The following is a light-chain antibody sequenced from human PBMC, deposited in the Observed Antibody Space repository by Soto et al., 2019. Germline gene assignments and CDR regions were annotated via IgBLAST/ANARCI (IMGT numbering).Light chain of an antibody. Sequence: EVVLTQSPGTLSLSLGERATLSCRASQSLNTNYLAWYQQKPGQAPRLLIYGASSRATGIPDRFSGSGSGADFTLTISRLEPEDFAVYYCQQYGSSPSTFGQGTKLEIK. CDR1: QSLNTNY. V-gene: IGKV3-20*01. J-gene: IGKJ2*01. CDR3: QQYGSSPST. CDR2: GAS.